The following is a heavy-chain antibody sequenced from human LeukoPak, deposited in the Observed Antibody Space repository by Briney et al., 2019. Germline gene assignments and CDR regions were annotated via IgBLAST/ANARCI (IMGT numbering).Heavy chain of an antibody. V-gene: IGHV3-33*01. CDR1: GFTFSNYG. CDR3: ATGYDSSGYYSFDY. D-gene: IGHD3-22*01. J-gene: IGHJ4*02. Sequence: GGSLRLSCATSGFTFSNYGIHWVRQAPDKGLEWVAVIWSDGSIQYYADSVKGRFTISRDNSMNTVYLQMNSLRAEDTAVYYCATGYDSSGYYSFDYWGQGTLVTVSS. CDR2: IWSDGSIQ.